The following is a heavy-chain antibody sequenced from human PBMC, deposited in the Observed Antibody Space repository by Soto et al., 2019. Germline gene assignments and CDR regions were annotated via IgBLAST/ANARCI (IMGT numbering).Heavy chain of an antibody. V-gene: IGHV3-72*01. CDR1: GFAFSDHY. CDR3: ARAYYDFWSGSYYFDS. D-gene: IGHD3-3*01. CDR2: TRNKANSYTT. Sequence: PGGSLRLSCAASGFAFSDHYMDWVRQAPGKGLEWVGRTRNKANSYTTEYAASVKGRFTISRDDSKNSLYLQMNSLKTEDTAVYYCARAYYDFWSGSYYFDSWGQGIVVTVSS. J-gene: IGHJ4*02.